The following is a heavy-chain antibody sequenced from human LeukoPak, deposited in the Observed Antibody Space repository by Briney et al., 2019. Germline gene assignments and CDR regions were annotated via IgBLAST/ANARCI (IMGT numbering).Heavy chain of an antibody. D-gene: IGHD1-1*01. CDR2: FDPEDGET. J-gene: IGHJ4*02. Sequence: ASVKVSCKVSGYTLTELSMHWVRQAPGKGLEWMGGFDPEDGETIYAQKFQGRVTMTEDTSTDTAYMELSSLRSEDTAVYYCATDLRTGTTLAYWGQGTLVTVSS. CDR3: ATDLRTGTTLAY. V-gene: IGHV1-24*01. CDR1: GYTLTELS.